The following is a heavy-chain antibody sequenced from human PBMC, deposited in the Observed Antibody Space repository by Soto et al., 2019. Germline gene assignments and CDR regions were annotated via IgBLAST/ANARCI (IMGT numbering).Heavy chain of an antibody. CDR3: ARDGQSDYDFWSGYYRPDAFDI. V-gene: IGHV3-21*01. CDR2: ISSSSSYI. J-gene: IGHJ3*02. Sequence: GGSLRLSCAASGFTFSSYSMNWVRQAPGKGLEWVSSISSSSSYIYYADSVKGRFTISRDNAKNSLYLQMNSLRAEDTAVYYCARDGQSDYDFWSGYYRPDAFDIWGQGTMVTVSS. CDR1: GFTFSSYS. D-gene: IGHD3-3*01.